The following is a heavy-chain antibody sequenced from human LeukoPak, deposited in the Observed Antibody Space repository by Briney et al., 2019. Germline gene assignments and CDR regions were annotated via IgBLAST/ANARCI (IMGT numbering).Heavy chain of an antibody. J-gene: IGHJ3*02. CDR3: ARGSGDLGVAAFDI. CDR1: GGSISSYY. CDR2: IYYSGST. Sequence: SETLSLTCTVSGGSISSYYWSWIRQPPGKGLEWIGYIYYSGSTNYNPSLKSRVTISVDTSKNQFSLKLSSVTAADTAVYYCARGSGDLGVAAFDIWGQGTMVTVSS. V-gene: IGHV4-59*01. D-gene: IGHD2-21*02.